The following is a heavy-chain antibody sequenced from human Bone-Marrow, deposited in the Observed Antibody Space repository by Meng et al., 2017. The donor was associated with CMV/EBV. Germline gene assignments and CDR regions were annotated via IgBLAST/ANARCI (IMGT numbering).Heavy chain of an antibody. CDR1: GYTFTGYH. V-gene: IGHV1-2*02. D-gene: IGHD6-13*01. Sequence: ASVKVSCKTSGYTFTGYHMHWVRQAPGQGLEWMGWINPNNTETHYAQKFQGRVSMTRDTSINTAYMELSRLRSDDTAVYYCARDPGYSSSWYVYWGQGTLVTVSS. CDR2: INPNNTET. CDR3: ARDPGYSSSWYVY. J-gene: IGHJ4*02.